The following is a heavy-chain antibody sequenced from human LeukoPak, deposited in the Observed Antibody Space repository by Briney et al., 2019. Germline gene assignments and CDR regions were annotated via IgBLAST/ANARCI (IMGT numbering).Heavy chain of an antibody. Sequence: SVKVSCKASGGTFSSYAISWVRQAPGQGLECMGGIIPIFGTANYAQKFQGRVTITADESTSTAYMELSSLRSEDTAVYYCARDVAAAGWRGLDYWGQGTLVTVSS. CDR2: IIPIFGTA. CDR1: GGTFSSYA. CDR3: ARDVAAAGWRGLDY. D-gene: IGHD6-13*01. J-gene: IGHJ4*02. V-gene: IGHV1-69*13.